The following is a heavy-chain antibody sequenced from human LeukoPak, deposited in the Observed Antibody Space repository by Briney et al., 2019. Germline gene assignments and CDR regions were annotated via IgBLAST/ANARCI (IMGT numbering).Heavy chain of an antibody. J-gene: IGHJ6*02. CDR3: ARDEAVIAAAGVYYGMDV. CDR2: TYYRSKWYN. CDR1: GDSVSINSAA. Sequence: SPTLSLTFAISGDSVSINSAAWNWIRQSPSRGLEWLGSTYYRSKWYNDYAVSVKSRITINPDTSKNQFSLQLNSVTPEDTAVYYCARDEAVIAAAGVYYGMDVWGQGTTVTVSS. V-gene: IGHV6-1*01. D-gene: IGHD6-13*01.